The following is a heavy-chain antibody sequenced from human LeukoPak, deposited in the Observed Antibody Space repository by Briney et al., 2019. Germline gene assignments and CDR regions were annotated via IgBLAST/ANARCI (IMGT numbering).Heavy chain of an antibody. V-gene: IGHV3-33*01. CDR3: AREYGDYGLVTPPRDWFDP. CDR2: IWYDGSNK. J-gene: IGHJ5*02. Sequence: GGSLRLSCAASGFTFRSYGMHWVRQAPGKGLEWVAVIWYDGSNKYYADSVKGRFTISRDNSKNTLYLQMNSLRAEDTAVYYCAREYGDYGLVTPPRDWFDPWGQGTLVTVSS. CDR1: GFTFRSYG. D-gene: IGHD4-17*01.